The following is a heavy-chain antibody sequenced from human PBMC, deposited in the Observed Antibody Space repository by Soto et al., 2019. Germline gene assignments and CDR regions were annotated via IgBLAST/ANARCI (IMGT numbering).Heavy chain of an antibody. V-gene: IGHV3-53*01. Sequence: GGSLRLSCAASGFTFSSYAMSWVRQAPGKGLEWVSVIYSGGSTYYADSVKGRFTISRDNSKNTLYLQMNSLRAEDTAVYYCARSRDGYNLDAFDIWGQGTMVTVSS. D-gene: IGHD5-12*01. CDR1: GFTFSSYA. CDR2: IYSGGST. J-gene: IGHJ3*02. CDR3: ARSRDGYNLDAFDI.